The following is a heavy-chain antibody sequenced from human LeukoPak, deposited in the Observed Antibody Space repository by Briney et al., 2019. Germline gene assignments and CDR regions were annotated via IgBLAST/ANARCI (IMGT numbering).Heavy chain of an antibody. J-gene: IGHJ5*02. Sequence: PSETLSLTCGVSGYSISSGYQRAWIRQSPGQGLEWIGSIYHSGSAHYNPSLKSRVTISVETSKNQFSLNMYSVTAADTAVYYCARDPRWLTPDCTSTSCYENYFDPWGQGTLVTVSS. CDR3: ARDPRWLTPDCTSTSCYENYFDP. D-gene: IGHD2-2*01. CDR2: IYHSGSA. CDR1: GYSISSGYQ. V-gene: IGHV4-38-2*02.